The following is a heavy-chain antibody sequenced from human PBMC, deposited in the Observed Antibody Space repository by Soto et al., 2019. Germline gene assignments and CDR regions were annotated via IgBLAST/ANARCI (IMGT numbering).Heavy chain of an antibody. Sequence: EVQLLESGGDLVQPGGSLRLSCSASGFTFSTYTMNWVRQAPGKGLEWVSGIYGDGSQSFYADSVKGRVTISRDNFQNTLFLQMNSLRPDDTAVYYCVKDRVPDSRWNFDYWGQGTLVTVSS. V-gene: IGHV3-23*01. CDR1: GFTFSTYT. J-gene: IGHJ4*02. CDR2: IYGDGSQS. D-gene: IGHD1-1*01. CDR3: VKDRVPDSRWNFDY.